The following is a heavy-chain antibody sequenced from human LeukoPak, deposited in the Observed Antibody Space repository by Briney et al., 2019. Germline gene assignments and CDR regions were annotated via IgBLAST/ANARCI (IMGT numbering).Heavy chain of an antibody. CDR3: AKDRSYDILTGYSSYFDY. J-gene: IGHJ4*02. V-gene: IGHV3-23*01. Sequence: GGTLRLSCAASGFTFSSYAMSWARQAPGKGLEWVSAISGSGGSTYYADSVKGRFTISRDNSKNTLYLQMNSLRADDTAVYYCAKDRSYDILTGYSSYFDYWDQGTLVTVSS. D-gene: IGHD3-9*01. CDR1: GFTFSSYA. CDR2: ISGSGGST.